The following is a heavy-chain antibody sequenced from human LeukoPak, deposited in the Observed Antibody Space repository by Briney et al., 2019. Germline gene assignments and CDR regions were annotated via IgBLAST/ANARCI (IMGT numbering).Heavy chain of an antibody. Sequence: ASVKVTFMTSGYTFTSYYIHWVRQAPGQGLAWMGIINPSSGATNYAQKFQGRVTMTRDTSTSTVYMELSSQRSEDTAVYYCARATNFYYYYGMDVWGQGTTVTVSS. D-gene: IGHD1-26*01. CDR2: INPSSGAT. CDR1: GYTFTSYY. J-gene: IGHJ6*02. V-gene: IGHV1-46*01. CDR3: ARATNFYYYYGMDV.